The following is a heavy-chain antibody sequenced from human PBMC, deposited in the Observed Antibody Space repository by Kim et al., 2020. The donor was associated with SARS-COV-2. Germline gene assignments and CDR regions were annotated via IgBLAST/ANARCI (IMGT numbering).Heavy chain of an antibody. CDR2: ISGSGGST. CDR3: AKARAAAGLTGGMDV. V-gene: IGHV3-23*01. Sequence: GGSLRLSCAASGFTFSSYAMSWVRQAPGKGLEWVSAISGSGGSTYYADSVKGRFTISRDNSKNTLYLQMNSLRAEDTAVYYCAKARAAAGLTGGMDVWGQGTTVTVSS. D-gene: IGHD6-13*01. CDR1: GFTFSSYA. J-gene: IGHJ6*02.